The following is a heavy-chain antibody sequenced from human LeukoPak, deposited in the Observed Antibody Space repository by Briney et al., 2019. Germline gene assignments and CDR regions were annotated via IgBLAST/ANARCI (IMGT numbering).Heavy chain of an antibody. CDR2: INPNSGCT. CDR1: GYTFTGYY. V-gene: IGHV1-2*02. CDR3: ARDSSGYYYDY. Sequence: ASVKVSCKASGYTFTGYYMHWVRQAPGQGLEWMGWINPNSGCTNYAQKFQGRVTMTRDTSISTAYMELSRLRSDDTAVYYCARDSSGYYYDYWGQGTLVTVSS. D-gene: IGHD3-22*01. J-gene: IGHJ4*02.